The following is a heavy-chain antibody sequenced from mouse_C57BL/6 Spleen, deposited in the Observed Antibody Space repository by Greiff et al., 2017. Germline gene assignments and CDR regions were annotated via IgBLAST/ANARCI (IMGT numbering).Heavy chain of an antibody. D-gene: IGHD2-5*01. CDR1: GYTFTSYW. J-gene: IGHJ2*01. V-gene: IGHV1-64*01. CDR3: ARSPYSIYFDY. Sequence: VKLQQPGAELVKPGASVKLSCKASGYTFTSYWMHWVKQRPGQGLEWIGMIHPNSGSTNYNEKFKSKATLTVDKSSSTAYMQLSSLTSEDSAVYYCARSPYSIYFDYWGQGTTLTVSS. CDR2: IHPNSGST.